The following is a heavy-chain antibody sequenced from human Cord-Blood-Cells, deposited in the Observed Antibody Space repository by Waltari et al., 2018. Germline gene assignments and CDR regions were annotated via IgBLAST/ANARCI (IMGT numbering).Heavy chain of an antibody. CDR1: GFTFSSYW. CDR3: ARTPRRLSCGGDCLLFDY. V-gene: IGHV3-7*01. CDR2: IKQDGSEK. Sequence: EVQLVESGGGLVQPGGSRRRSCAASGFTFSSYWTSWVRQAPGKGLEWVANIKQDGSEKYYVDSVKGRFTISRDNAKNSLYLQMNSLRAEDTAVYYCARTPRRLSCGGDCLLFDYWGQGTLVTVSS. J-gene: IGHJ4*02. D-gene: IGHD2-21*01.